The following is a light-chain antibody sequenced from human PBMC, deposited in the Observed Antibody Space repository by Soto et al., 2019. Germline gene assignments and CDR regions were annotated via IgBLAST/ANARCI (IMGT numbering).Light chain of an antibody. Sequence: QSVRTQPAPVSGSPGQSITISCTGTSSDVGAYNYDSWYQQYPGEAPKVIIYDVSHRPAGVSNRFSGSKSGNTASLTISGLQNQDEADYYCSSYTSATTYVFGTGTKSPS. CDR1: SSDVGAYNY. J-gene: IGLJ1*01. CDR2: DVS. CDR3: SSYTSATTYV. V-gene: IGLV2-14*01.